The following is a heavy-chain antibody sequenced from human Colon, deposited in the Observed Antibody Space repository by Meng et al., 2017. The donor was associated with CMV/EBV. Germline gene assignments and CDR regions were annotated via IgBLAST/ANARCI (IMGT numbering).Heavy chain of an antibody. Sequence: GGSLRLSCAASGLTVSSNYMTWVRLAPGKGLEWVSIIYSDGRTYYADSVQGRFTISRDTYNNMVYLQMNSLRAEDTAVYYCAKVSTPGSVEMFFPHWGQGTLVTVSS. CDR2: IYSDGRT. V-gene: IGHV3-53*01. CDR1: GLTVSSNY. CDR3: AKVSTPGSVEMFFPH. D-gene: IGHD2-2*01. J-gene: IGHJ1*01.